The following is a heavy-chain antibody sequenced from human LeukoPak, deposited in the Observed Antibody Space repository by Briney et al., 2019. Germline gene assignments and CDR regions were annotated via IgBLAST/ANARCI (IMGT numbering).Heavy chain of an antibody. V-gene: IGHV3-23*01. CDR2: ISGSGDST. CDR3: AKGGAEWGERYFDY. Sequence: GGYLRLYCAASAITFRSYAMGWVRQAPGKGLEWVSAISGSGDSTSYADSVKGRFTISRDNTKNALDLQMNSLRAEDTAVYYCAKGGAEWGERYFDYWGQGIVVTVSS. D-gene: IGHD3-3*01. CDR1: AITFRSYA. J-gene: IGHJ4*02.